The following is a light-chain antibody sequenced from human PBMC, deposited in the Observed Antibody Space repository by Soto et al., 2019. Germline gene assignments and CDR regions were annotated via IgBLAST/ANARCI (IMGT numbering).Light chain of an antibody. CDR1: QSVSSGY. CDR3: QQYAASPRT. V-gene: IGKV3-20*01. J-gene: IGKJ1*01. Sequence: EIVLTQSPGTLSLSPRERATLSCRASQSVSSGYLAWYQHKPGQAPRLLIYGVSNRAPGIPDRFSGSGSGTDFTLTISRLEPEDFAVYYCQQYAASPRTFGQGTQVEVK. CDR2: GVS.